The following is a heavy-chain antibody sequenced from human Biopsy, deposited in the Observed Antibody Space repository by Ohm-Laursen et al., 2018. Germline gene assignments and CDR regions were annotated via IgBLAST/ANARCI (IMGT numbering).Heavy chain of an antibody. D-gene: IGHD2-2*01. CDR1: GGTFSNYA. CDR2: IIPVSDTA. Sequence: SVKVSCKASGGTFSNYAISWVRQAPGHGLEWLGGIIPVSDTANYAQKFQGRVTITADKPTSTAYMELSSLRSEDTALYYCASSSYCGRTTCYQNYGMDVWGQGTTVTVSS. CDR3: ASSSYCGRTTCYQNYGMDV. J-gene: IGHJ6*01. V-gene: IGHV1-69*06.